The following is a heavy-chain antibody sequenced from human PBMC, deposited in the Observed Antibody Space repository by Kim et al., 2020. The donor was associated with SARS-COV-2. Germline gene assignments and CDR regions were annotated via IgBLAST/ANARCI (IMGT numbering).Heavy chain of an antibody. V-gene: IGHV4-39*01. J-gene: IGHJ4*02. D-gene: IGHD6-13*01. CDR1: GGSISSSSYY. Sequence: SETLSLTCTVSGGSISSSSYYWGWIRQPPGKGLEWIGSIYYSGSTYYNPSLKSRVTISVDTSKNQFSLKLSSVTAADTAVYYCARPGQQLAFDYWGQGTLVTVSS. CDR2: IYYSGST. CDR3: ARPGQQLAFDY.